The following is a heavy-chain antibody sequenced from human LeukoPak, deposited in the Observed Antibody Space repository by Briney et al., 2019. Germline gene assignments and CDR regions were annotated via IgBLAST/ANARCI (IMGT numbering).Heavy chain of an antibody. CDR1: GFTFSSYG. V-gene: IGHV3-23*01. D-gene: IGHD7-27*01. Sequence: GGSLRLSCAASGFTFSSYGMHWVRHAPGKGLEWVSGISGSGGGAFYTDSVKGRFTVSRDNSKNTLYLQMNGLRDDDTAIYYCVKSGMPNLWGTAYCDSWGQGTLVTVPP. CDR3: VKSGMPNLWGTAYCDS. CDR2: ISGSGGGA. J-gene: IGHJ4*02.